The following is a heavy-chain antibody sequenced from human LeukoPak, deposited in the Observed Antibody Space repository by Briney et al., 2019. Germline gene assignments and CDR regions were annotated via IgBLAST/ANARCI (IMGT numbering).Heavy chain of an antibody. J-gene: IGHJ4*02. CDR2: IRYDGSNK. CDR3: AKDWVNYGGNSDY. Sequence: GGSLRLSCAASGFTFSSYGMHWVRQAPGKGLEWVAFIRYDGSNKYYADSVKGRFTTSRDNSKNTLYLQMNSLRAEDTAVYYCAKDWVNYGGNSDYWGQGTLVTVSS. D-gene: IGHD4-23*01. CDR1: GFTFSSYG. V-gene: IGHV3-30*02.